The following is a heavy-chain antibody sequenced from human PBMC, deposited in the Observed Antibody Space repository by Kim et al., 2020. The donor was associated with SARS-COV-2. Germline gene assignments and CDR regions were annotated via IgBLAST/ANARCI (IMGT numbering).Heavy chain of an antibody. V-gene: IGHV4-39*07. CDR3: ARDRLHYYDSDFDY. J-gene: IGHJ4*01. D-gene: IGHD3-22*01. Sequence: SETLSLTCTVSGGSISSSSYYWGWIRQPPGKGLEWIGSIYYSGSTYYNPSLKSRVTISVDTSKNQFSLKLSSVTAADTAVYYCARDRLHYYDSDFDYWG. CDR2: IYYSGST. CDR1: GGSISSSSYY.